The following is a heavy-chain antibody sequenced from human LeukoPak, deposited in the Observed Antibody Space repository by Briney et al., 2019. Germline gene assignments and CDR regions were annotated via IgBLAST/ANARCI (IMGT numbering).Heavy chain of an antibody. CDR1: GFTVSRND. D-gene: IGHD2-2*02. J-gene: IGHJ4*02. Sequence: PGGSLRPSCAPSGFTVSRNDMSWVRQAPQRGLECVSAISGSGGSPYYADSVKGRFTIPRDNSKNTLYLQMNSLRAEGTAVYYCAKDPRAGYCSSTSCYTGGLFDYWGQGTLVTVSS. CDR2: ISGSGGSP. CDR3: AKDPRAGYCSSTSCYTGGLFDY. V-gene: IGHV3-23*01.